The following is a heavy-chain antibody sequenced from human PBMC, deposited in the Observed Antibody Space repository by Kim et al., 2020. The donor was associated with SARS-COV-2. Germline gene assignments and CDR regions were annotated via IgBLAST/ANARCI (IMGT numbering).Heavy chain of an antibody. J-gene: IGHJ4*02. CDR3: AKPPPLRYFDWPHYFDY. Sequence: GGSLRLSCAASGFTFSSYAMSWVRQAPGKGLEWVSAISGSGGSTYYADSVKGRFTISRDNSKNTLYLQMNSLRAEDTAVYYCAKPPPLRYFDWPHYFDYWGQGTLVTVSS. D-gene: IGHD3-9*01. CDR2: ISGSGGST. CDR1: GFTFSSYA. V-gene: IGHV3-23*01.